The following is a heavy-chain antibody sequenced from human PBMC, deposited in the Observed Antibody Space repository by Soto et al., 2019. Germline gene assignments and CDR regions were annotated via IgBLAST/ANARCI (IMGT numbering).Heavy chain of an antibody. CDR1: GFTFSSYG. Sequence: QVQLVESGGGVVQPGRSPRLSCAASGFTFSSYGMHWGRQAPGMGLEWVAVISYDGSNKYYADSVKGRFTISRDNSKNTVYLQMNSLRAEDTAVYYCAKDLLGPGRAYGMDVWGQGTTVTVSS. D-gene: IGHD7-27*01. CDR3: AKDLLGPGRAYGMDV. J-gene: IGHJ6*02. V-gene: IGHV3-30*18. CDR2: ISYDGSNK.